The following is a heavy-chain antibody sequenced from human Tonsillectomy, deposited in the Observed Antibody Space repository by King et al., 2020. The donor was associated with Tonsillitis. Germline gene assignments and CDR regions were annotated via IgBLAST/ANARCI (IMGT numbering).Heavy chain of an antibody. CDR1: GYSTSSGYY. CDR2: ISHSGST. CDR3: ARDEGRIAVTGLIDY. D-gene: IGHD6-19*01. V-gene: IGHV4-38-2*01. J-gene: IGHJ4*02. Sequence: QLQESGPGLVKPSETLSLTCVVSGYSTSSGYYWGWIRQPPGKGLEWIGSISHSGSTYYNPSLKSRVTISVDTSKNQFSLNLSSMAAAATAVYYCARDEGRIAVTGLIDYWGQGTLVTVSS.